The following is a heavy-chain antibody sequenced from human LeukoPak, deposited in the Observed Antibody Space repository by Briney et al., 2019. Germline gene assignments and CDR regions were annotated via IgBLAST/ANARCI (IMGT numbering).Heavy chain of an antibody. CDR1: GGTFSSYA. J-gene: IGHJ4*02. CDR2: IIPILGIA. Sequence: GASVKVSCKASGGTFSSYAISWVRQAPGQGLEWMGRIIPILGIANYAQKFQGRVTITADKSTSTAYMELSSLRSEDTAVYYCVEDSSGYYYLNWGQGTLVTVSS. D-gene: IGHD3-22*01. CDR3: VEDSSGYYYLN. V-gene: IGHV1-69*04.